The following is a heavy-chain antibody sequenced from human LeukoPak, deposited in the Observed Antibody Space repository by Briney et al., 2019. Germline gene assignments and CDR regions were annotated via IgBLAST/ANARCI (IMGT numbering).Heavy chain of an antibody. CDR1: GGSFSGYY. V-gene: IGHV4-34*01. CDR2: INHSGST. J-gene: IGHJ5*02. CDR3: ARLDIVVVPAAMKGSVWFDP. D-gene: IGHD2-2*01. Sequence: SETLSLTCAVYGGSFSGYYWGWIRQPPGKGLEWIGEINHSGSTNYNPSLKSQVTITVDTSKNQFSLKLSSVTAADTAVYYCARLDIVVVPAAMKGSVWFDPWGQGTLVTVSS.